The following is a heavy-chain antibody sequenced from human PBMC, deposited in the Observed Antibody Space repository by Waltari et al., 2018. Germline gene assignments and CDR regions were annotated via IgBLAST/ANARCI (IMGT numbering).Heavy chain of an antibody. Sequence: QVQLVQSGAEVEKPGASVKVSCKASGYTFTTYAMHWVRQAPGQRLEWMGWINAGNGNTKYSQNFQGRVTITRDTSASTAYMELSSLRSEDTAVYYCARGYYDFWSGPYDYWGQGTLVTVSS. CDR1: GYTFTTYA. CDR2: INAGNGNT. J-gene: IGHJ4*02. CDR3: ARGYYDFWSGPYDY. V-gene: IGHV1-3*01. D-gene: IGHD3-3*01.